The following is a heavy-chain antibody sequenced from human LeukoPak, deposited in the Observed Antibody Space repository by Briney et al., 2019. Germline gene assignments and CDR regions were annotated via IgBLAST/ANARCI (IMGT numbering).Heavy chain of an antibody. V-gene: IGHV4-59*01. Sequence: SETLSLTCTVSGVSISGNYWSWIRQPPGKGLEWIGYIFYTGSTNYNPSLQSRVTILLDSSKNQFSLKVSSVSDADTAGYYCERVLSHAYSDYWGQGTLVTVSS. CDR3: ERVLSHAYSDY. J-gene: IGHJ4*02. CDR2: IFYTGST. CDR1: GVSISGNY.